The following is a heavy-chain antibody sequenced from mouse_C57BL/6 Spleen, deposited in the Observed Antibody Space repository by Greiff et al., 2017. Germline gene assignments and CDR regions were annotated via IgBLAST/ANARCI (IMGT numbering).Heavy chain of an antibody. CDR1: GYTFTSYW. J-gene: IGHJ2*01. V-gene: IGHV1-59*01. D-gene: IGHD2-1*01. CDR2: IDPSDSYT. CDR3: ARRIYYGNVLFDY. Sequence: QVQLQQPGAELVRPGTSVKLSCKASGYTFTSYWMHWVKQRPGQGLEWIGVIDPSDSYTNYNQKFKGKATLTVDPSSSTAYMQLSSLTSEDSAVYYCARRIYYGNVLFDYWGQGTTLTVSS.